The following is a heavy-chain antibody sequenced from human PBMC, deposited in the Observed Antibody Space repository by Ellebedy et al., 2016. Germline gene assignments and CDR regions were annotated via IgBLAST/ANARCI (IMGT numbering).Heavy chain of an antibody. V-gene: IGHV3-30*18. D-gene: IGHD3-10*01. J-gene: IGHJ4*02. CDR1: GFTFSSYG. CDR3: AKDSLIGGIDY. Sequence: GGSLRLSCAASGFTFSSYGMHWVRQAPGKGLEWVAVISDDGSNKEYADSVKGRFTISRDNSKNTLYVQVNSLRTEDTAVYYCAKDSLIGGIDYWGQGTLVTVSS. CDR2: ISDDGSNK.